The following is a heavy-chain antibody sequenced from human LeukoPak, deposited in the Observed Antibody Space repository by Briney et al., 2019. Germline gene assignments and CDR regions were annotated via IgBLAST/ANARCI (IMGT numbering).Heavy chain of an antibody. J-gene: IGHJ4*02. Sequence: GGSLRLSCAASGFTFSSYEMNWVRQAPGKGLEWVSYISTGGSAIYYADSVKGRFTISRDNSKNSLYLQMKSLRAEDTALYYCARRGYHDYSGFDYWGQGTLVTVSS. CDR2: ISTGGSAI. V-gene: IGHV3-48*03. CDR3: ARRGYHDYSGFDY. D-gene: IGHD1-26*01. CDR1: GFTFSSYE.